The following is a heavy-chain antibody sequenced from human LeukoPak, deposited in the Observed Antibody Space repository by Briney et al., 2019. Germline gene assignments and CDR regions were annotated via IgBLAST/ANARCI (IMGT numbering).Heavy chain of an antibody. V-gene: IGHV3-23*01. Sequence: PGGSLRLSCAASGFTFSSYAMSWVRQAPGKGLEWVSAISGSRSYTYYADSVKGRFTISRDNSKNTLYLQMNSLKTEDTAVYYRSVNYCSGGSCYMLWGQGTLVTVSS. J-gene: IGHJ4*02. D-gene: IGHD2-15*01. CDR1: GFTFSSYA. CDR2: ISGSRSYT. CDR3: SVNYCSGGSCYML.